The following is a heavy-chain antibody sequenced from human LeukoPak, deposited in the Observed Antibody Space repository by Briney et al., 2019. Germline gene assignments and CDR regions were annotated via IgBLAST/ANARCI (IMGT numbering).Heavy chain of an antibody. Sequence: ASVKVSCKASGYTFTGYYMHWVRQAPGQGLEWMGWINPNSGGTNYAQKFQGRVTMTRDTSISTAYMELSRLRSDDTAVYYCAREMGIVVVTANDYWGQGTLVTVSS. CDR3: AREMGIVVVTANDY. CDR2: INPNSGGT. CDR1: GYTFTGYY. V-gene: IGHV1-2*02. J-gene: IGHJ4*02. D-gene: IGHD2-21*02.